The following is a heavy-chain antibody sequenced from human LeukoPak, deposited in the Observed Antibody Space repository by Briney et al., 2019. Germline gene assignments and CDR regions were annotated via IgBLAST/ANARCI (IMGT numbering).Heavy chain of an antibody. CDR2: ISVYNGHT. CDR1: GYTFTNYG. V-gene: IGHV1-18*01. D-gene: IGHD6-13*01. Sequence: ASVKVSCEASGYTFTNYGITWVRQAPGQGLEWMGWISVYNGHTNYAQKLQGRVTMTTDTSTSTAYMELRSLRSDDTAIYYCARDREAAGQKLTDYWGQGTLVTVSS. CDR3: ARDREAAGQKLTDY. J-gene: IGHJ4*02.